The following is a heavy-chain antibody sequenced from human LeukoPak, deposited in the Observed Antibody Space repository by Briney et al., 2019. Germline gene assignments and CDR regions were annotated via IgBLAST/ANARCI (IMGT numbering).Heavy chain of an antibody. CDR3: ARLRYGGNSDY. Sequence: SETLSLTGIVSGASIRSDYWTWIRQPPGKGLEWIGAIYNTGSTNCNPSLKSRVTISIDTSNNKFSLRLSSVTAAGTAVYYCARLRYGGNSDYWGQGTLVTVFS. J-gene: IGHJ4*02. D-gene: IGHD4-23*01. CDR1: GASIRSDY. CDR2: IYNTGST. V-gene: IGHV4-59*08.